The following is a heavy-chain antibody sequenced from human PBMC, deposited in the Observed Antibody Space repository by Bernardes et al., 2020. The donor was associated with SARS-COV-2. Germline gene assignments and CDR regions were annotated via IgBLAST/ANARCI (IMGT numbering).Heavy chain of an antibody. CDR3: VRDPHRYVGWFGMDV. D-gene: IGHD3-9*01. V-gene: IGHV3-23*01. Sequence: GGSLRLSCAASGFTFTTYAMTWVRQAPGKGLEWVSTISITGDTYYADFVKGRFTISRDNSKNTLYLQMNSLRAEDTAAYYCVRDPHRYVGWFGMDVWGQGTAVTVSS. J-gene: IGHJ6*02. CDR1: GFTFTTYA. CDR2: ISITGDT.